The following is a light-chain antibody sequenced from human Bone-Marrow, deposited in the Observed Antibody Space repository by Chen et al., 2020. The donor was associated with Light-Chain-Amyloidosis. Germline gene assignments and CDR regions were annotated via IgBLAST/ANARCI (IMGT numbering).Light chain of an antibody. Sequence: QSALTHPPSVSGSPGQSSTIAWTGTSSDVGGDNHVSWYQQHPDKAPKLMIYEVTNRPSWVPDRFSGSKSDNTASLTISGLQTEDEADYFCSSYTITNTLVFGSGTRVTVL. CDR1: SSDVGGDNH. CDR2: EVT. V-gene: IGLV2-14*01. J-gene: IGLJ1*01. CDR3: SSYTITNTLV.